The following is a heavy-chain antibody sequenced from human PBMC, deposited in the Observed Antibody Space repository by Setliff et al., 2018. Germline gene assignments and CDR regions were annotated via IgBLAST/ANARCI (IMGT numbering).Heavy chain of an antibody. V-gene: IGHV5-51*01. CDR3: ARWYSGTDVAYFDY. Sequence: PGESLKISCTASGYSLTKYWIGWVRQMAGKGLEWMAIIYPGDFDTRYSPSFQGQVTILADKSISTAYLQWNSLKASDTAMCYCARWYSGTDVAYFDYWGQGTLVTVSS. CDR2: IYPGDFDT. CDR1: GYSLTKYW. D-gene: IGHD1-26*01. J-gene: IGHJ4*02.